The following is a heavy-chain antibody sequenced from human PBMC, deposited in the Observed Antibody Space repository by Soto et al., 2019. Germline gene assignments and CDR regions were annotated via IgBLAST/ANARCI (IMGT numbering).Heavy chain of an antibody. CDR2: IIPVFGTP. CDR1: GGSLSNFG. D-gene: IGHD4-17*01. J-gene: IGHJ6*02. Sequence: QVQLVQSGAEVKKPGSSVKVSCTASGGSLSNFGISWVRQAPGQGLEWMGAIIPVFGTPNYAQKFQDRVTINADESTTTVYMEVXXLTSXXTAXYYCXXGXAXKIVVTTYYAMDVWGQGTTVTVSS. CDR3: XXGXAXKIVVTTYYAMDV. V-gene: IGHV1-69*12.